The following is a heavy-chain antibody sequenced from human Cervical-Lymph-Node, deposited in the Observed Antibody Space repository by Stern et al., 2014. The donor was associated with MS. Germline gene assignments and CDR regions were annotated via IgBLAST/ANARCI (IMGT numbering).Heavy chain of an antibody. V-gene: IGHV3-11*01. J-gene: IGHJ4*02. CDR1: GLSFHNYY. CDR2: IGHYDNVI. CDR3: AREAWYNYHV. Sequence: VQLVESGGGLVQPGGSLRPSCVGSGLSFHNYYVAWIRQAPGKGLEWISSIGHYDNVISYADTVKGRFTISRDDAKNSAYLEMTSLRTEDTAVYFCAREAWYNYHVWGQGTLVTVSS. D-gene: IGHD1-1*01.